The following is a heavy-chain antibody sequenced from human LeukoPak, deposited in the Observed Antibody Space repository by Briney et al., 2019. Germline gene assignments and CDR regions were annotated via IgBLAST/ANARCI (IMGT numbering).Heavy chain of an antibody. V-gene: IGHV3-48*02. CDR2: ISASSVTI. D-gene: IGHD7-27*01. J-gene: IGHJ4*02. CDR3: ARDPGFFDY. Sequence: GSLRLSCAASGFTFSSYAMHWVRQAPGKGLEWVSYISASSVTIYDADSVKGRFTIFRDNAKNSLYLHMNSLRDEDTAVYYCARDPGFFDYWGQGTLVTVSS. CDR1: GFTFSSYA.